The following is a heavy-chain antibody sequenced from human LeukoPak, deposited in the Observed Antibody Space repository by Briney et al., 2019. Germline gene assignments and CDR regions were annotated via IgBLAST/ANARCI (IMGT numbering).Heavy chain of an antibody. CDR2: INPNRGGT. CDR3: ARERPLCSGGSCYGSKPTQFDT. Sequence: ASVNLSCKASGYTFTGYYIHWVRQAPGQGLEWMGWINPNRGGTNYAQKFKGRVTMTRETSISTAYMALSRLRSDDTAVYYSARERPLCSGGSCYGSKPTQFDTWGQGTLVTVSS. J-gene: IGHJ5*02. CDR1: GYTFTGYY. D-gene: IGHD2-15*01. V-gene: IGHV1-2*02.